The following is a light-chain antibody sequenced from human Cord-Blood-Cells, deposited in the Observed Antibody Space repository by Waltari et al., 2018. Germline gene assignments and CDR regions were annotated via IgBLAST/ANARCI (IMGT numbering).Light chain of an antibody. CDR3: HQYDNLLT. J-gene: IGKJ4*01. V-gene: IGKV1-33*01. Sequence: QMNQSPSYLSASVGERVTINCQASQDISNYLHWYQQKPGKAPKLLIDDTSHFETGVPSRFSGTGSGTDFTYTISIPQPVDIATYYCHQYDNLLTFGGGTKTEIK. CDR2: DTS. CDR1: QDISNY.